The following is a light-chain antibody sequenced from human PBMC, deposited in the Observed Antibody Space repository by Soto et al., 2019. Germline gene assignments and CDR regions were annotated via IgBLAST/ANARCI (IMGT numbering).Light chain of an antibody. Sequence: EIPLTQFPGTLPLSPGERATLSCSASQSVSSSYLAWYQQKPGQAPRLLIYDASSRATGIPDRFSGSGSGTDFTLTISRLEPEDFAVYYCQQYGSSSIPFGQGTRLEIK. J-gene: IGKJ5*01. CDR3: QQYGSSSIP. V-gene: IGKV3-20*01. CDR1: QSVSSSY. CDR2: DAS.